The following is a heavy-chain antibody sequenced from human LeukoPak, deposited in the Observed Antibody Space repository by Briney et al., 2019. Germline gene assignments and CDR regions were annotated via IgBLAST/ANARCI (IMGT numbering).Heavy chain of an antibody. Sequence: SETLSLTCTVSGGSISSYYWSLIRQPPGKGLEWIGYVYYSGSTNYNPSLKSRVTISVDTSKNQFSLKLSSVTPADTAVYYCGGIAAAGRDVDYWGQGTLVTVSS. D-gene: IGHD6-13*01. J-gene: IGHJ4*02. CDR2: VYYSGST. CDR3: GGIAAAGRDVDY. CDR1: GGSISSYY. V-gene: IGHV4-59*01.